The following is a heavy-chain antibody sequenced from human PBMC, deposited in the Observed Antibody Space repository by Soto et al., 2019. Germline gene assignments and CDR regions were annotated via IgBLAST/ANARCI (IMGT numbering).Heavy chain of an antibody. CDR2: IYPDDADT. CDR1: GYSFTSYW. Sequence: PGESLKISCKGSGYSFTSYWIGWVGQMPGKGLEWMGIIYPDDADTRYSPSFQGQVTISADKSISTAYLQWSSLKASDTAMYFCARPFETIGWVDYWGQGTRVTVSS. CDR3: ARPFETIGWVDY. J-gene: IGHJ4*02. D-gene: IGHD6-19*01. V-gene: IGHV5-51*01.